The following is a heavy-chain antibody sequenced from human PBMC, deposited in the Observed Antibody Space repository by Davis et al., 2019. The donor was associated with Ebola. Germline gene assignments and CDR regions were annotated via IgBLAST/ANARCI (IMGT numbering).Heavy chain of an antibody. CDR1: GASIASDS. CDR3: ARTTLPDPPSHYYFVMDV. CDR2: IYYTGSP. J-gene: IGHJ6*04. Sequence: MPGGSLRLSCSVSGASIASDSWTCIRHPPGKGLDWIGYIYYTGSPNYNPSLKSRLTMSVDTSKNHFYLRLSSVIAADTAVYYCARTTLPDPPSHYYFVMDVWGKGTTVTVSS. V-gene: IGHV4-59*01. D-gene: IGHD1-1*01.